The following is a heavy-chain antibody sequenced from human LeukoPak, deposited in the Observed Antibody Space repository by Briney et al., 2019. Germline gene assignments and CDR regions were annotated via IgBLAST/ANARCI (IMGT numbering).Heavy chain of an antibody. V-gene: IGHV4-4*07. CDR3: ARDYYDSSGPPGGYFDY. D-gene: IGHD3-22*01. CDR2: IYTSGST. Sequence: SETLSLTCTVSGGSISSYYWSWIRQPAGKGLEWIGHIYTSGSTNYNPSLKSRVTMSVDTSKNQFSLKLSSVTAADTAVYYCARDYYDSSGPPGGYFDYWGQGTLVTVSS. J-gene: IGHJ4*02. CDR1: GGSISSYY.